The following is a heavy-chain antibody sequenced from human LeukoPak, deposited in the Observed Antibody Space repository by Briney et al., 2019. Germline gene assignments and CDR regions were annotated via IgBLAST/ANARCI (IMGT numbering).Heavy chain of an antibody. Sequence: SETLSLTCTVSGGSISSYYWSWIRQPPGKGLEWIGYIHYSGSTNYNPSLKSRVTISVDTSKNQFSLKLSSVTAADTAVYYCARSRYIVVVPAAMLGPSRNWFDPWGQGTLVTVSS. CDR2: IHYSGST. V-gene: IGHV4-59*01. D-gene: IGHD2-2*01. J-gene: IGHJ5*02. CDR3: ARSRYIVVVPAAMLGPSRNWFDP. CDR1: GGSISSYY.